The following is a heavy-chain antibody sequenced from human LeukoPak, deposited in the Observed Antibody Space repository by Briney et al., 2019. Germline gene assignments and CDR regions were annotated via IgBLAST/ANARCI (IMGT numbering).Heavy chain of an antibody. CDR2: INHSGST. CDR3: ARGHGPSSSGSRGSPQGSFDY. CDR1: GGSFSGYY. V-gene: IGHV4-34*01. J-gene: IGHJ4*02. Sequence: PSETLSLTCAVYGGSFSGYYWSWIRQPPGKGLEWIGEINHSGSTNYNPSLKSRVTISVDTSKNQFSLKLSSVTAADTAVYYCARGHGPSSSGSRGSPQGSFDYWGQGTLVTVSS. D-gene: IGHD6-6*01.